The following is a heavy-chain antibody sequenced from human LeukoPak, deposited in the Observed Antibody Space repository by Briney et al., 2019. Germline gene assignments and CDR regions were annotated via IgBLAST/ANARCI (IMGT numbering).Heavy chain of an antibody. Sequence: PSETLSLTCAVYGGSFSGYYWSWIRQPPGKGLEWIGEINHSGSTNYNPSLKSRVTTSLDTSKNHFSLKLSSVTAADTAVYYCARGVGAVYWYFDLWGRGTLVTVSS. J-gene: IGHJ2*01. V-gene: IGHV4-34*01. CDR2: INHSGST. D-gene: IGHD1-26*01. CDR1: GGSFSGYY. CDR3: ARGVGAVYWYFDL.